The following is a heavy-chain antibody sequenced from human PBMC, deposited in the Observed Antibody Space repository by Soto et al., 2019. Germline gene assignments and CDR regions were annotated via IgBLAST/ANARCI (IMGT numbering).Heavy chain of an antibody. CDR1: GYTFTSYA. CDR3: ARFRSSGWDACDI. CDR2: INAGNGNT. J-gene: IGHJ3*02. V-gene: IGHV1-3*05. Sequence: QVQLVQSGAEEKKPGASVKVSCKASGYTFTSYAMHWVRQAPGQRLEWMGWINAGNGNTKYSQKFQGRVTITRDTSASTAYMELSSLRSEDTAVYYWARFRSSGWDACDIWGQGTMVTVSS. D-gene: IGHD6-19*01.